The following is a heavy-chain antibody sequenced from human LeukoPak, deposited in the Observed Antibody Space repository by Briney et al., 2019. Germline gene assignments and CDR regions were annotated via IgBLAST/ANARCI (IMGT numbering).Heavy chain of an antibody. D-gene: IGHD6-19*01. J-gene: IGHJ4*02. CDR2: ISWNSGSI. V-gene: IGHV3-9*01. CDR3: AKDMSSGPPTPGVDY. Sequence: PGGSLRLSCAASGFTFDDYAMHWVRQAPGKGLEWVSGISWNSGSIGYADSVKGRFTISRDNAKNSLYLQMNSLRAEDTALYYCAKDMSSGPPTPGVDYWGQGTLVTVSS. CDR1: GFTFDDYA.